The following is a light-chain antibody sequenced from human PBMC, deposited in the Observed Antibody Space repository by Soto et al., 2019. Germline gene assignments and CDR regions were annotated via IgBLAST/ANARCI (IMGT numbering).Light chain of an antibody. CDR1: QSVSSD. CDR3: QEHNSWPPT. CDR2: AAS. Sequence: EIVRTQSPATLSVSPGGRATLSCRASQSVSSDFAWYQQKRGQAPRLLIYAASTRATSIAASFSGSGSGTEFNPTITSLQSEAGAVYDYQEHNSWPPTVGGGNKVEIK. J-gene: IGKJ4*01. V-gene: IGKV3-15*01.